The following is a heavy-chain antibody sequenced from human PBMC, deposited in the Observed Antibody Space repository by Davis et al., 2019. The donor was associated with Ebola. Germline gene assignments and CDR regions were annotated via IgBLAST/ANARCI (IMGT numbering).Heavy chain of an antibody. CDR1: GFTFDDYG. D-gene: IGHD6-13*01. CDR3: ARENRNPYSSSWPPQYYFDY. CDR2: INWNGGST. J-gene: IGHJ4*02. Sequence: PGGSLRLSCAASGFTFDDYGMSWVRQAPGKGLEWVSGINWNGGSTGYADSVKGRFTISRDNAKNSLYLQMNSLRAEDTALYYCARENRNPYSSSWPPQYYFDYWGQGTLVTVSS. V-gene: IGHV3-20*04.